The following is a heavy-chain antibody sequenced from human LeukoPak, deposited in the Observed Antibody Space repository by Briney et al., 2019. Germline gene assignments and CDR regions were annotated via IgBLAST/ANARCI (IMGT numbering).Heavy chain of an antibody. CDR2: IYSGGDT. CDR3: ARGGGGGNPFDY. Sequence: PGGSLRLSCAVSGFTVSTNYMSWVRQAPGKGLEWVSVIYSGGDTYYAGSMKGRFTVSRDNSKNTLYLQMNSLRAEDTAVYYCARGGGGGNPFDYWGQGTLVTVSS. J-gene: IGHJ4*02. D-gene: IGHD1-14*01. V-gene: IGHV3-53*01. CDR1: GFTVSTNY.